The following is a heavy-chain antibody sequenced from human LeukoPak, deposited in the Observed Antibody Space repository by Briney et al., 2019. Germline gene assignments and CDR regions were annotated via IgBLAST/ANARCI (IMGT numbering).Heavy chain of an antibody. CDR3: ARQERLWFGELSTFDY. J-gene: IGHJ4*02. Sequence: ASVKVSCKASGYTFTIYAMHWVRQAPGQRLEWMGWINAGNGNTKYSQKFQGRVTITRDTSASTAYMELSSLRSEDTAVYYCARQERLWFGELSTFDYWGQGTLVTVSS. D-gene: IGHD3-10*01. CDR1: GYTFTIYA. CDR2: INAGNGNT. V-gene: IGHV1-3*01.